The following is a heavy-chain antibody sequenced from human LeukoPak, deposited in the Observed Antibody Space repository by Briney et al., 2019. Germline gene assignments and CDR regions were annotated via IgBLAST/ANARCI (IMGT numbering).Heavy chain of an antibody. V-gene: IGHV3-66*01. CDR1: GFTVSSNY. D-gene: IGHD1-7*01. CDR2: IYSGGTT. J-gene: IGHJ4*02. Sequence: GGSPRLSCAASGFTVSSNYMSWVRQAPGKGLEWVSVIYSGGTTDYADSVKGRFTISRDNSKNTVYLQMNSLRAEDTARYYCARNPRDTNYAIFDYWGQGSLVTVSS. CDR3: ARNPRDTNYAIFDY.